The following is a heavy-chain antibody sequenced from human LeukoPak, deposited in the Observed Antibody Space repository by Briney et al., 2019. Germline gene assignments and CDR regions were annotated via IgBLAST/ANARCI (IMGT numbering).Heavy chain of an antibody. Sequence: SVKVSCKASGGTFSSYAISWVRQAPGQGLEWMGGIIPIFGTANYAQKFQGRVTITADESTSTAYMELSSLRSEDTAVYYCARVAWDTAMVLYYFDYWGQGTLVTVSS. J-gene: IGHJ4*02. CDR2: IIPIFGTA. D-gene: IGHD5-18*01. V-gene: IGHV1-69*13. CDR3: ARVAWDTAMVLYYFDY. CDR1: GGTFSSYA.